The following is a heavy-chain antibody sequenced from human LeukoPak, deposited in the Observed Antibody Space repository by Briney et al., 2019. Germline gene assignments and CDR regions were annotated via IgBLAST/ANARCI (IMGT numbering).Heavy chain of an antibody. J-gene: IGHJ4*02. CDR3: ARGAATDCSSTSCYWAFDY. CDR2: ISSNGGST. Sequence: GGSLRLSCAASGFTFSSYSMNWVRQAPGKGLEYVSAISSNGGSTYYANSVKGRFTISRDNSKNTLYLQMGSLRAEDMAVYYCARGAATDCSSTSCYWAFDYWGQGTLVTVSS. CDR1: GFTFSSYS. V-gene: IGHV3-64*01. D-gene: IGHD2-2*01.